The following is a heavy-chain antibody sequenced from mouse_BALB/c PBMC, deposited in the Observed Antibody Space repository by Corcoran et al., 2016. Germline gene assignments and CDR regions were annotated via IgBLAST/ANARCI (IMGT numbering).Heavy chain of an antibody. V-gene: IGHV8-8*01. CDR1: GFSLSTTGMG. J-gene: IGHJ1*01. CDR3: ARIGGGNYGYFDV. D-gene: IGHD2-1*01. Sequence: QVTLKESGPGILQPSQTLSLTCSFSGFSLSTTGMGVGWIRQPSGKGLEWLAHIWWDDDKRYNPALKSRLTITKDTSSNQVFLKIASVDTADTATYYCARIGGGNYGYFDVWGAGTTVTVSS. CDR2: IWWDDDK.